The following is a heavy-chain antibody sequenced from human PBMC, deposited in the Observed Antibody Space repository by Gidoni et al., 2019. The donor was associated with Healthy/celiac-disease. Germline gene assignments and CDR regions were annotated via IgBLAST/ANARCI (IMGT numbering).Heavy chain of an antibody. D-gene: IGHD2-15*01. CDR2: ISSSGSTI. V-gene: IGHV3-48*03. CDR3: ARLDGYCSGGSCYFPDY. CDR1: GFTFSSYE. Sequence: VQLVASGGGLVQPGGFLRLSCAASGFTFSSYEMNWVRQAPGKGLEWVSYISSSGSTIYYADSVKGRFTISRDNAKNSLYLQMNSLRAEDTAVYYCARLDGYCSGGSCYFPDYWGQGTLVTVSS. J-gene: IGHJ4*02.